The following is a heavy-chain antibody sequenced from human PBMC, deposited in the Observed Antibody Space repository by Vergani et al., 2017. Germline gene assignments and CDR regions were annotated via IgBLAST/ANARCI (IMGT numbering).Heavy chain of an antibody. CDR3: ARDPSIAVAGTVDY. V-gene: IGHV3-21*01. CDR1: GFTFSDYY. CDR2: ISSSSSYI. D-gene: IGHD6-19*01. J-gene: IGHJ4*02. Sequence: EVQLVESGGGLVQPGGSLRLSCAASGFTFSDYYMSWVRQAPGKGLEWVSSISSSSSYIYYADSVKGRFTISRDNAKNSLYLQMNSLRAEDTAVYYCARDPSIAVAGTVDYWGQGTLVTVSS.